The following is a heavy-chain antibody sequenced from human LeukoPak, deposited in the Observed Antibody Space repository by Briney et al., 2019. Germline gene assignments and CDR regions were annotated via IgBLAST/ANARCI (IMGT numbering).Heavy chain of an antibody. D-gene: IGHD5-18*01. CDR3: AREYTAMVTSFDY. CDR1: GYTFTIYY. CDR2: INPSGGST. J-gene: IGHJ4*02. Sequence: GASVKVSCKASGYTFTIYYMHWVRQAPGPGLEWMGIINPSGGSTSYAQKFQRRVTMTRDTSTSTVYMELSSLRSEDTAVYYCAREYTAMVTSFDYWGQGTLVTVSS. V-gene: IGHV1-46*01.